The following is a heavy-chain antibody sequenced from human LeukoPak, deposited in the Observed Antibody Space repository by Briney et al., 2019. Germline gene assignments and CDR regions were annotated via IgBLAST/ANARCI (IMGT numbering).Heavy chain of an antibody. CDR1: GGTFISYA. CDR2: IIPIFGTA. CDR3: ARGGRLGELSSLDY. D-gene: IGHD3-16*02. J-gene: IGHJ4*02. V-gene: IGHV1-69*13. Sequence: ASVKVSCKASGGTFISYAISWVRQAPGQGLEWMGGIIPIFGTANYAQKFQGRVTITADESTSTAYMELSSLRSEDTAVYYCARGGRLGELSSLDYWGQGTLVTVSS.